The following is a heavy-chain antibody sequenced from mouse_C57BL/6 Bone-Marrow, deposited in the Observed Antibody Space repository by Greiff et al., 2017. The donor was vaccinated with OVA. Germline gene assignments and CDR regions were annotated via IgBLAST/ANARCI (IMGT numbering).Heavy chain of an antibody. Sequence: QVQLQQPGAELVMPGASVKLSCKASGYTFTSYWMHWVKQRPGQGLEWIGEIDPSDSYPNYNQKFKGKSTLTVDKSSSTAYMQLSSLTSADSAVYYCAREPFDYWGQGTTLTVSS. CDR3: AREPFDY. J-gene: IGHJ2*01. CDR1: GYTFTSYW. CDR2: IDPSDSYP. V-gene: IGHV1-69*01.